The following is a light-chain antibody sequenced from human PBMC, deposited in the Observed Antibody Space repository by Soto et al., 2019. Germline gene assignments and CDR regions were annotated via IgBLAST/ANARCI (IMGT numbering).Light chain of an antibody. V-gene: IGKV3-20*01. J-gene: IGKJ2*01. CDR1: QSVNSIY. CDR2: DAS. Sequence: EIVLTQSPCTLSLSPGERATLSCRASQSVNSIYLAWYQQKPGQAPRLLIFDASSRATGIPDRFSGSGSGTDFTLTISRLEPEDFAVYYCQQYGGSPYTFGQGTKLEIK. CDR3: QQYGGSPYT.